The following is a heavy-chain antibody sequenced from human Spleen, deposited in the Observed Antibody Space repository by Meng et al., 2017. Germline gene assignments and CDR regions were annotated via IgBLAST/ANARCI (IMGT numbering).Heavy chain of an antibody. CDR2: ISSSSSYI. Sequence: GESLKISCAASGFTFSSYNMNWVRQAPGKGLEWVSSISSSSSYIYNADSVKGRFTVSRDNAKNSLYLQMNSLRDEDTALYYCARGKQGGFGIWGQGTMVTVSS. V-gene: IGHV3-21*01. CDR3: ARGKQGGFGI. J-gene: IGHJ3*02. CDR1: GFTFSSYN. D-gene: IGHD2-15*01.